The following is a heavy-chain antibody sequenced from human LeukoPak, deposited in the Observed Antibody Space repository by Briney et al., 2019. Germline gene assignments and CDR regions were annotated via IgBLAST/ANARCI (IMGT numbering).Heavy chain of an antibody. Sequence: SETLSLTCTVSGGSISSSSYYWGWIRQPPGKGLEWIGSIYYSGSTYYNPSLKSRVTISVDTSKNQFPLKLSSVTAADTAVYYCARPDGDYIDYWGQGTLVTVSS. CDR1: GGSISSSSYY. D-gene: IGHD4-17*01. V-gene: IGHV4-39*01. J-gene: IGHJ4*02. CDR2: IYYSGST. CDR3: ARPDGDYIDY.